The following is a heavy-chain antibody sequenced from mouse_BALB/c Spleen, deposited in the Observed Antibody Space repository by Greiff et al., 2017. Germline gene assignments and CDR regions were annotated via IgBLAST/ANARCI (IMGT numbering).Heavy chain of an antibody. Sequence: EVKVVESGGGLVKPGGSLKLSCAASGFTFSSYTMSWVRQTPEKRLEWVATISSGGSYTYYPDSVKGRFTISRDNAKNTLYLQMSSLKSEDTAMYYCTRDNYGYAYWGQGTTLTVSS. D-gene: IGHD1-2*01. J-gene: IGHJ2*01. CDR1: GFTFSSYT. V-gene: IGHV5-6-4*01. CDR3: TRDNYGYAY. CDR2: ISSGGSYT.